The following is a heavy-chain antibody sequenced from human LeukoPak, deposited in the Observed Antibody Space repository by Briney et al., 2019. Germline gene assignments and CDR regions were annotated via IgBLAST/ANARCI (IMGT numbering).Heavy chain of an antibody. V-gene: IGHV3-21*01. CDR1: GFTFSSYA. Sequence: PGGSLRLSCAASGFTFSSYAMNWVRQAPGKGLEWVSSISSSSSYIYYADSVKGRFTISRDNAKNSLYLQMNSLRAEDTAVYYCARFDIVVVPAAPENDAFDIWGQGTMVTVSS. D-gene: IGHD2-2*01. CDR3: ARFDIVVVPAAPENDAFDI. J-gene: IGHJ3*02. CDR2: ISSSSSYI.